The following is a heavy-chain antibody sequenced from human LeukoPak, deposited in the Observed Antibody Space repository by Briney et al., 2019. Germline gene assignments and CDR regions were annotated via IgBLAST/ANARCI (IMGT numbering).Heavy chain of an antibody. J-gene: IGHJ4*02. V-gene: IGHV3-30*18. CDR1: GFTFSSYG. CDR2: ISYDGSNK. D-gene: IGHD3-16*01. CDR3: AKDYSGGSDYGDY. Sequence: PGESLRLSCAASGFTFSSYGMHWVRQAPGKGLEWVAVISYDGSNKYYAESVKGRFTISRDNSKNTMYLQMNSLRAEDTAVYYCAKDYSGGSDYGDYWGQGTLVTVSS.